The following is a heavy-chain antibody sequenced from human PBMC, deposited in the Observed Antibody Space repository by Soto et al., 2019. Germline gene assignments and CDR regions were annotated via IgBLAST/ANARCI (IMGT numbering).Heavy chain of an antibody. CDR1: GYTFTGYY. CDR3: AGRGYSSSWYYYYYYGMDV. CDR2: INPNSGGT. D-gene: IGHD6-13*01. J-gene: IGHJ6*02. V-gene: IGHV1-2*04. Sequence: ASVKVSCKASGYTFTGYYMHWVRQAPGQGLEWMGWINPNSGGTNYAQKFQGWVTMTRDTSISTAYMELSRLRSDDTAVYYCAGRGYSSSWYYYYYYGMDVWGQGTTVTVSS.